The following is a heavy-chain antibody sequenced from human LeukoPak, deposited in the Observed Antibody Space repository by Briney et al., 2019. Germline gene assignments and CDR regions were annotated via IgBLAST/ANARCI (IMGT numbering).Heavy chain of an antibody. Sequence: GGSLRLSCAASGFTFSSYAMSWVRQAPGKGLEWVSAISGSGGSTYYADSVKGRFTISRDNSKNTLYLQMSSLRAEDTAVYYCAKDAGYYDSSGYYCDLDYWGQGTLVTVSS. V-gene: IGHV3-23*01. CDR2: ISGSGGST. D-gene: IGHD3-22*01. J-gene: IGHJ4*02. CDR3: AKDAGYYDSSGYYCDLDY. CDR1: GFTFSSYA.